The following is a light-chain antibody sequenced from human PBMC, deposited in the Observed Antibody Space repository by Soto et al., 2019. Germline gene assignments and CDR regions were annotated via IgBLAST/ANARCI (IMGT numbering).Light chain of an antibody. CDR2: AAS. V-gene: IGKV1-39*01. CDR3: HHSYRTPT. Sequence: DIEMTQSPSSVSACVGDRVTITGRTSQFINTYLNWYLQKPGRAPKLLIYAASNLHIGVPSRFSGRGSGTDFTLTISSLQPEDFGTYYCHHSYRTPTFAPGTKVEIK. CDR1: QFINTY. J-gene: IGKJ3*01.